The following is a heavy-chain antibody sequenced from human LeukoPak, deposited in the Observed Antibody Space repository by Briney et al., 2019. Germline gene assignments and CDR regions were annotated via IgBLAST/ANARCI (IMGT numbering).Heavy chain of an antibody. CDR1: GFTFRSYW. CDR3: ASSYFDNSLHAYDI. CDR2: IKQDGSEM. D-gene: IGHD3-22*01. V-gene: IGHV3-7*01. J-gene: IGHJ3*02. Sequence: GGSLRLSCAASGFTFRSYWMDWVRQAPGKGPEWVANIKQDGSEMYYVDSVKGRFTISRDNTKNSLFLHMSSLRVEDTAVYFCASSYFDNSLHAYDIWGQWTMVTVSS.